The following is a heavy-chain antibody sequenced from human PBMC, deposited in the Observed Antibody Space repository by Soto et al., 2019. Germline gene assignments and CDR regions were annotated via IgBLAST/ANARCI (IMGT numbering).Heavy chain of an antibody. V-gene: IGHV4-59*08. CDR1: GGSISSYY. Sequence: SETLSLTCTVSGGSISSYYWSWIRQPPGKGLEWIGYIYYSGSTNYNPSLKSRVTISVDTSKNQFSLKLSSVTAADTAVYYCARHSLIAAPYNWFDPWGQGTLVTVSS. CDR2: IYYSGST. J-gene: IGHJ5*02. D-gene: IGHD6-13*01. CDR3: ARHSLIAAPYNWFDP.